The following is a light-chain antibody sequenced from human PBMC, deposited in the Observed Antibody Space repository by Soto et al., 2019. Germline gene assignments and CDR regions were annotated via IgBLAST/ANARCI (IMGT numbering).Light chain of an antibody. Sequence: QSVLTQPASVSGSPGHSITISCTGTSSDVGGYNYVSWYQQHPGKAPKLMIYDVSNRPSGVSNRFSGSKSGNTASLTISGLQAEDEADYYCSSYTSSSTRVFGGGTKVTVL. CDR3: SSYTSSSTRV. V-gene: IGLV2-14*01. J-gene: IGLJ2*01. CDR2: DVS. CDR1: SSDVGGYNY.